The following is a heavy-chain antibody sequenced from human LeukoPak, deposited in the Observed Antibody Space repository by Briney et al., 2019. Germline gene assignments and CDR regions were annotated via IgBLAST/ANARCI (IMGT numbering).Heavy chain of an antibody. CDR2: IHYFGNT. J-gene: IGHJ4*02. CDR1: GFTVSSNY. CDR3: ARVINTRNWGVSGQFDY. Sequence: LRLSCAASGFTVSSNYMSWVRQPPGKGLEWIGFIHYFGNTYYNPSLRSRTTISLDTSKNQFSLKLSFLTAADTAVYYCARVINTRNWGVSGQFDYWGQGALVTVSS. D-gene: IGHD3-10*01. V-gene: IGHV4-30-4*08.